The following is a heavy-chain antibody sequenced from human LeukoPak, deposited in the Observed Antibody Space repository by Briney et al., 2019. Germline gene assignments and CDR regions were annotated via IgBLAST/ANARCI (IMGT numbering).Heavy chain of an antibody. CDR2: MNPNSGNT. CDR3: ARRRPFNQLLRWFDP. CDR1: GYTFTSYD. V-gene: IGHV1-8*01. Sequence: ASVKVSCKASGYTFTSYDINWVRQATGQGLEWMGWMNPNSGNTGYAQKFQGRVTMTRNTSISTAYMELSSLRSEDTAVYYCARRRPFNQLLRWFDPWGQGTLVTVSS. J-gene: IGHJ5*02. D-gene: IGHD2-2*01.